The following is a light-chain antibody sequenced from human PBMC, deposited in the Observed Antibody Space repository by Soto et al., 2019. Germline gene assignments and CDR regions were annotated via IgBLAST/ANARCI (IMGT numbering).Light chain of an antibody. CDR3: GTWDDSLSAGGV. Sequence: QSVLTQPPSVSAAPGQKVTISCSGSSSNIGNNYVSWYQQLPGTAPKLLIYDNYKRPSAIPDRFSGSKSGTSATLAITGLQTGDEADYYCGTWDDSLSAGGVFGGGTKVTVL. CDR1: SSNIGNNY. CDR2: DNY. J-gene: IGLJ3*02. V-gene: IGLV1-51*01.